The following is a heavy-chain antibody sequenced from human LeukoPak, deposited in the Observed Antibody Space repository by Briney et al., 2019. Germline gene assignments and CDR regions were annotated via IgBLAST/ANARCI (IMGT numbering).Heavy chain of an antibody. V-gene: IGHV3-23*01. CDR3: ATLASGYSSPFDY. Sequence: GGSLRLSCAASGFTFSSYDMSWVRQAPGKGLEWVSFIRSDGGSTLYADSVKGRFTISRDNSKNTLYAEMTSLRAEDTAVYYCATLASGYSSPFDYWGQGTLVIVSS. J-gene: IGHJ4*02. CDR2: IRSDGGST. D-gene: IGHD6-13*01. CDR1: GFTFSSYD.